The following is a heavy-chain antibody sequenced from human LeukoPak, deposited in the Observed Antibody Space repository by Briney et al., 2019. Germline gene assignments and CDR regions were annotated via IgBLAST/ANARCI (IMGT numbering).Heavy chain of an antibody. D-gene: IGHD3-10*01. Sequence: SETLSLTCTVSGGSISSGGYYWSWIRQHPGKGLEWIGYIYYSGSTYYNPSLKSRVTISVDTSKNQFSLKLSSVTAVDTAVYYCAREGYYGSGSKLFDYWGQGTLVTVSS. J-gene: IGHJ4*02. CDR2: IYYSGST. CDR1: GGSISSGGYY. V-gene: IGHV4-31*03. CDR3: AREGYYGSGSKLFDY.